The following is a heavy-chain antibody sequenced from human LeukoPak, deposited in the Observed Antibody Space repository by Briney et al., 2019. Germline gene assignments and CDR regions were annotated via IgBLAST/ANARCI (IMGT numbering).Heavy chain of an antibody. Sequence: PSETLSLTCTVSGYSISSGYYWGWIRQPPGKGLEWIGSIYHSGSTYYNPPLKSRVTISVDTSKNQFSLKLSSVTAADTAVYYCARSDYGDLAAFDIWGRGTMVTVSS. J-gene: IGHJ3*02. V-gene: IGHV4-38-2*02. CDR1: GYSISSGYY. CDR3: ARSDYGDLAAFDI. CDR2: IYHSGST. D-gene: IGHD4-17*01.